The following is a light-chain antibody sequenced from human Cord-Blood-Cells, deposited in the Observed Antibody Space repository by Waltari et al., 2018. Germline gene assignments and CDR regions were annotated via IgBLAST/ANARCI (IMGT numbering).Light chain of an antibody. Sequence: QSALTQPASVSGSPGQSITISCTGTSSDVGSYNLVSWYQQHQGKAPKLMFYAGSKRPSGVSNRFAGSKSVNTASLTISGLQAEDEADYYCCSYAGSSTWVFGGGTKLTVL. CDR2: AGS. V-gene: IGLV2-23*01. J-gene: IGLJ3*02. CDR3: CSYAGSSTWV. CDR1: SSDVGSYNL.